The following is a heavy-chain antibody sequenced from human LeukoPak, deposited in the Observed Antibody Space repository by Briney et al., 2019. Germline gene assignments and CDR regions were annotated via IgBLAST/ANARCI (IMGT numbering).Heavy chain of an antibody. Sequence: GGSLRLSCAASGFTVSSNYMSWVRQAPGKGLEWVSVIYSGGSTYYADSVKGRFTISRGNSKNTLYLQMNSLRAEDTAVYYCAKEDYGGNSGTLDYWGQGTLVTVSP. CDR3: AKEDYGGNSGTLDY. D-gene: IGHD4-23*01. CDR2: IYSGGST. J-gene: IGHJ4*02. CDR1: GFTVSSNY. V-gene: IGHV3-53*05.